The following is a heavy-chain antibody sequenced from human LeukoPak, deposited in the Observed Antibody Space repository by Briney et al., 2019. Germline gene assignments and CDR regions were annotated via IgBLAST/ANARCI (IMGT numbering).Heavy chain of an antibody. CDR1: GFTFSSYW. CDR2: INSDGSST. J-gene: IGHJ5*02. Sequence: GGSLRLSCAASGFTFSSYWMHWVRQAPGKGLVWVSRINSDGSSTSYADSVKGRFTISRDNAKNSLYLQMNSLRAEDTAVYYCARDQTGITVAATGWFDPWGQGTLVTVSS. V-gene: IGHV3-74*01. D-gene: IGHD6-19*01. CDR3: ARDQTGITVAATGWFDP.